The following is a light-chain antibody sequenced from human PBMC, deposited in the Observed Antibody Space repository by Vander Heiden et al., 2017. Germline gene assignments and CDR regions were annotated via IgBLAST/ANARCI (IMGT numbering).Light chain of an antibody. CDR1: SSNIGAGYD. CDR3: QSYDSGLTGYVV. V-gene: IGLV1-40*01. Sequence: QSVLTQPPSVSGAPGQRVTISCTGRSSNIGAGYDVHWYQQVPRTAPKLLIYGNTNRPSGVPDRFSGSKSGTSASLAITGLQAEDEADYYCQSYDSGLTGYVVFGGGTKLTVL. CDR2: GNT. J-gene: IGLJ2*01.